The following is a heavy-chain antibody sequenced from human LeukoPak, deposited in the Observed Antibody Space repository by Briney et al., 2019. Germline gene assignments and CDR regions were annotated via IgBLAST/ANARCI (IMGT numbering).Heavy chain of an antibody. CDR3: ARAPHYGDYLDY. D-gene: IGHD4-17*01. CDR1: GYTFTSYY. Sequence: ASVKVSCKASGYTFTSYYMHWVRQAPGQGLEWMGTINPSGGSTSYAQKFQGRVTMTRDMSTSTVYMELSSLRPEDTAVYYCARAPHYGDYLDYWGQGTLVTVSS. CDR2: INPSGGST. V-gene: IGHV1-46*01. J-gene: IGHJ4*02.